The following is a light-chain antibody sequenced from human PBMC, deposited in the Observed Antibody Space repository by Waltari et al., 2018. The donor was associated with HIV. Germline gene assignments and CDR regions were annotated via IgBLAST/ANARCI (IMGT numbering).Light chain of an antibody. CDR2: GAS. Sequence: EVVLTQSPGTLSLSPGERATLSCRASQSVSASYLVWHQQKAGQAPRLLIYGASTRATGIPDRFSGSGSGTDFTLTISRLEPEDFAVDYCQQYGGSRNTFGGGTKVEIK. J-gene: IGKJ4*01. CDR3: QQYGGSRNT. V-gene: IGKV3-20*01. CDR1: QSVSASY.